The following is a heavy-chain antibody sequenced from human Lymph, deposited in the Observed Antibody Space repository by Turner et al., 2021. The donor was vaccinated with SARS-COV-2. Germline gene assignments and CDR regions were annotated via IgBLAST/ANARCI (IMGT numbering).Heavy chain of an antibody. CDR1: GFTFSSYG. V-gene: IGHV3-33*01. Sequence: QVQLVESGGGVVQPGRSLRLSCAASGFTFSSYGMHWVRQAPGKGLEWVAVIWDDGSNKDCADSVKGRFTISRDNSKNTLYLQRNSLRAEDTAVYYCARDDINTLIAAAVPFDYWGQGTLVTVSS. CDR3: ARDDINTLIAAAVPFDY. J-gene: IGHJ4*02. CDR2: IWDDGSNK. D-gene: IGHD6-13*01.